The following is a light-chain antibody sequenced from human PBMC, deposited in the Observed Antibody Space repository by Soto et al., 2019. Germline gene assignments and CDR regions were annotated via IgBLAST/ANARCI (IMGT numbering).Light chain of an antibody. J-gene: IGLJ1*01. V-gene: IGLV1-47*01. Sequence: QSVLTQPPSASGTPGQRVTISCSGSSSNFGSNYVYWYQQLPGTAPKLLIYRNNQRPSGVPDRLSGSKSGTSASLAISGLRSEDEADYYCAAWDDSLSGRYVFGTGTKVTVL. CDR1: SSNFGSNY. CDR3: AAWDDSLSGRYV. CDR2: RNN.